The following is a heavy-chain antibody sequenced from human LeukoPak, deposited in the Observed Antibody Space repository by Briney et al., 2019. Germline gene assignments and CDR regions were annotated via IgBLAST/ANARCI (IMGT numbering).Heavy chain of an antibody. D-gene: IGHD3-3*01. V-gene: IGHV3-30*01. CDR3: ARGGGIRVLFDY. CDR1: GFTFSSYA. Sequence: PGRSLRLSCAASGFTFSSYAMHWVRQAPGKGLEWVAVISYDGSNKYYADSVKGRFTISRDNSKNMLYLQMNSLRAEDTAAYYCARGGGIRVLFDYWGQGTLVTVSS. J-gene: IGHJ4*02. CDR2: ISYDGSNK.